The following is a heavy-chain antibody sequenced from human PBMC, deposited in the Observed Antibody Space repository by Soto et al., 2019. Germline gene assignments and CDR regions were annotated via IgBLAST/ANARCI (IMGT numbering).Heavy chain of an antibody. CDR2: IIPILGIA. Sequence: ASVKVSCKASGGTFSSYTISWVRQAPGQGLEWMGRIIPILGIANYAQKFQGRVTITADKSTSTAYMELSSLRSEDTAVYYCAREYIDWGGYFDYWGQGTLVTVSS. CDR3: AREYIDWGGYFDY. CDR1: GGTFSSYT. J-gene: IGHJ4*02. V-gene: IGHV1-69*04. D-gene: IGHD3-9*01.